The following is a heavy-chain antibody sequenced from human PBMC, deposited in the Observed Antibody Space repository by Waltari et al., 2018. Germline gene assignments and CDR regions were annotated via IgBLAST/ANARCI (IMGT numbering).Heavy chain of an antibody. CDR2: ISSDGSNE. CDR3: AREVGSSWPLDY. Sequence: QVQLMESGGGVAQPRGSLRLSCAASGFTFSNFPIHWVRQAPGKGLEWVAVISSDGSNEHYADSVKGRFTISRDNSKNTLYLEINSLRGDDTAVYFCAREVGSSWPLDYWGQGTLVTVSS. D-gene: IGHD6-13*01. CDR1: GFTFSNFP. J-gene: IGHJ4*02. V-gene: IGHV3-30*04.